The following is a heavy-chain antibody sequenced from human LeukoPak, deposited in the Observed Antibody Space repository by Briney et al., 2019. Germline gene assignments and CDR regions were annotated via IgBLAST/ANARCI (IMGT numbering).Heavy chain of an antibody. CDR3: ARGVSSGYYYYFDY. D-gene: IGHD3-22*01. Sequence: PSETLSLTCTVSGGSISSYYWSWIRQPPGKGLEWIGYIYYSGSTNYNPSLKSRVTISVDTSENQFSLKLSSVTAADTAVYYCARGVSSGYYYYFDYWGQGTLVTVSS. V-gene: IGHV4-59*01. J-gene: IGHJ4*02. CDR1: GGSISSYY. CDR2: IYYSGST.